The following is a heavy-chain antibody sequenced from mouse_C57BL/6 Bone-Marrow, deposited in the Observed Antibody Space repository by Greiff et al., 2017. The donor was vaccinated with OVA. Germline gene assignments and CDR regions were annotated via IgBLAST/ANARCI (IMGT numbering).Heavy chain of an antibody. Sequence: VQLQQPGAELVQPGASVKMSCKASGYSFTSYWITWVKQRPGQGLEWIGDIYPGRGSTNYNEQFKSKGTLTVDTSSSTAYMQLSSLTSEDCAVYYCARRGRLDAMDYWGQGTSVTVSS. CDR3: ARRGRLDAMDY. CDR2: IYPGRGST. V-gene: IGHV1-55*01. J-gene: IGHJ4*01. CDR1: GYSFTSYW.